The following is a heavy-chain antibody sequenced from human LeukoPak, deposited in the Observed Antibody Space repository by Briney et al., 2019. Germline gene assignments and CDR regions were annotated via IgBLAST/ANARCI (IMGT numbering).Heavy chain of an antibody. D-gene: IGHD6-13*01. CDR3: ARLHRFIAAARMNWFDP. Sequence: SETLSLTCTVSGGSISSSSYCWGWIRQPPGKGLEWIGSIYYSGSTYYNPSLKSRVTISVDTSKNQFSLKLSSVTAADTAVYYCARLHRFIAAARMNWFDPWGQGTLVTVSS. CDR2: IYYSGST. J-gene: IGHJ5*02. CDR1: GGSISSSSYC. V-gene: IGHV4-39*01.